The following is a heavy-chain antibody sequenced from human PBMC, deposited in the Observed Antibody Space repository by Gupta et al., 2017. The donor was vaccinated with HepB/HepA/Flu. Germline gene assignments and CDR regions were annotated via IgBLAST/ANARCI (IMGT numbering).Heavy chain of an antibody. D-gene: IGHD1-26*01. V-gene: IGHV3-23*01. CDR2: ISGSGDDT. J-gene: IGHJ5*02. Sequence: PGGSLRLSCAAYGFTFRNHAMSWVRQAPGKGLEWVSGISGSGDDTDYAESVKGRFTISRDNSKDTLYLQMSSLRVDDTATYYCAKNIRWEMSQNWLDPWGQGTLVTVSS. CDR3: AKNIRWEMSQNWLDP. CDR1: GFTFRNHA.